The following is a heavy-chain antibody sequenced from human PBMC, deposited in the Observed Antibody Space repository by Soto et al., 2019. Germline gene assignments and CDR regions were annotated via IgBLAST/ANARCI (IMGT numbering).Heavy chain of an antibody. CDR3: ARGGYYDSSGYYPGGAIFDY. CDR1: GGTFSSYA. J-gene: IGHJ4*02. CDR2: IIPIFGTA. V-gene: IGHV1-69*01. D-gene: IGHD3-22*01. Sequence: QVQLVQSGAEVKKPGSSVKVSCKASGGTFSSYAISWVRQAPGQGLEWMGGIIPIFGTANYAQKFQGRVTITADASTSTAYMELSSLRSEDTAVYYCARGGYYDSSGYYPGGAIFDYWGQGTLVTVSS.